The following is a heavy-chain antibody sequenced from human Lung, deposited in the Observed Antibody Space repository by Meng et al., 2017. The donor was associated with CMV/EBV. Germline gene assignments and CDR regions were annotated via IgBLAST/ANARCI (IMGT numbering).Heavy chain of an antibody. V-gene: IGHV4-4*02. CDR1: GGSISRGNW. D-gene: IGHD6-19*01. Sequence: VPVQESGPGVVKPSGTLSLTCAVSGGSISRGNWWSWFRQPPGKGLEWIGEIYHSGSTNYNPSLKSRVTISVDKSKNQFSLKLSSVTAADTAVYYCASFPPPGKQWLVTDYWGQGTLVTVSS. CDR3: ASFPPPGKQWLVTDY. J-gene: IGHJ4*02. CDR2: IYHSGST.